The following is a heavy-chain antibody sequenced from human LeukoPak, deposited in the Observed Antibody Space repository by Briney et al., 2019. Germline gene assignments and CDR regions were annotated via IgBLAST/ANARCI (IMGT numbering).Heavy chain of an antibody. CDR1: GGSISSYY. D-gene: IGHD3-3*01. Sequence: PSETLSLTCTVSGGSISSYYWSWIRQPAGKGLEWIGRIYTSGSTNYNPSLKSRVTMSVDTSKNQFSLKLSSVTAADTAVYYCARDARYYDFWSGYSNPHYYYYMDVWGKGTTVTVSS. CDR2: IYTSGST. CDR3: ARDARYYDFWSGYSNPHYYYYMDV. V-gene: IGHV4-4*07. J-gene: IGHJ6*03.